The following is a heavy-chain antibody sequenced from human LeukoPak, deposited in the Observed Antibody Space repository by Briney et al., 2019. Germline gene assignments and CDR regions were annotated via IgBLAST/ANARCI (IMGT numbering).Heavy chain of an antibody. Sequence: SETLSPTCTVSGGSISTSSYYWGWIRQPPGKGLEWIGSIYYSGSTYYNPSLKSRVTISVDTSKNQFSLKLSSVTAADTAVYYCASLRRDGYNYCFDFWGQGTLVTVSS. CDR2: IYYSGST. V-gene: IGHV4-39*07. CDR1: GGSISTSSYY. J-gene: IGHJ4*02. CDR3: ASLRRDGYNYCFDF. D-gene: IGHD5-24*01.